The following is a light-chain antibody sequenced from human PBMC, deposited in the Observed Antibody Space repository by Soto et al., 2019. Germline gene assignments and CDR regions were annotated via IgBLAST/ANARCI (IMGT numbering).Light chain of an antibody. J-gene: IGLJ3*02. V-gene: IGLV2-23*02. CDR1: SSDVGSYDL. CDR2: EVN. Sequence: QSALTQPASVSGSPGQSITISCTGTSSDVGSYDLVSWYQQRPGKAPKFIIYEVNKRPSGVSNRFSGSKSGNTASLTISGLQAEDEAAYYCCSHAGSSTFWVFGGGTKLTVL. CDR3: CSHAGSSTFWV.